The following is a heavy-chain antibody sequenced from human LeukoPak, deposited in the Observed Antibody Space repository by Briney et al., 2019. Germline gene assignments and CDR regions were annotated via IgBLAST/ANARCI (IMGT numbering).Heavy chain of an antibody. J-gene: IGHJ4*02. Sequence: PGGSLRLSCAASRFTFSSYSMNWVRQAPGKGLEWVSYISSSSSSIYYADSVKGRFTISRDNAKNSLYLQMNSLRAEDTAVYYCARFSSSWYRNFDYWGQGTLVTVSS. CDR3: ARFSSSWYRNFDY. CDR2: ISSSSSSI. V-gene: IGHV3-48*01. CDR1: RFTFSSYS. D-gene: IGHD6-13*01.